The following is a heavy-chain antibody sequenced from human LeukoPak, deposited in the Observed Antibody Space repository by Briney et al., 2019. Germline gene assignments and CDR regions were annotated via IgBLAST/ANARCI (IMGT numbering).Heavy chain of an antibody. Sequence: SESLSLTCTVSGGSISSYYWSWIRQPPGKGLEWIGYIYYSGSTNYNPSLKSRVTISVDTSKNQFSLKLSSVTAADTAVYYCAREWNYCSSTSCYKADAFDIWGQGTMVTVSS. V-gene: IGHV4-59*01. D-gene: IGHD2-2*02. CDR2: IYYSGST. J-gene: IGHJ3*02. CDR3: AREWNYCSSTSCYKADAFDI. CDR1: GGSISSYY.